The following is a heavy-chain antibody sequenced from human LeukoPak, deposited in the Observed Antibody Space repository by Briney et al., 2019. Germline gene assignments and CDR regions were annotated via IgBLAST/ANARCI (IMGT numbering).Heavy chain of an antibody. CDR3: ASEGSSSHYHYYYMDV. Sequence: PGGSLRLSCEASGLTFSTYWMSWVRQAPGKGLVWVSRINSDGSSTSYADSVKGRFTISRDNAKNTLYLQMNSLRAEDTAVYYCASEGSSSHYHYYYMDVWGKGTTVTISS. V-gene: IGHV3-74*01. D-gene: IGHD6-13*01. CDR1: GLTFSTYW. CDR2: INSDGSST. J-gene: IGHJ6*03.